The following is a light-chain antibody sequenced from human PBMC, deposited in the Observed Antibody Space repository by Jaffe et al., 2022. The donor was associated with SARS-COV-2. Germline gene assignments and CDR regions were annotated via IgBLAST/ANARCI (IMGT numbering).Light chain of an antibody. CDR2: KIS. Sequence: DVVMTQSPLSLPVTLGQPASISCRSSQSLVHSDGNTYLNWFQQRPGQSPRRLIYKISNRGSGVPDRFSGSGSGTDFTLRISRVEAEDVGVYYCMQATQWPRAFGQGTKVEIK. V-gene: IGKV2-30*02. CDR1: QSLVHSDGNTY. J-gene: IGKJ1*01. CDR3: MQATQWPRA.